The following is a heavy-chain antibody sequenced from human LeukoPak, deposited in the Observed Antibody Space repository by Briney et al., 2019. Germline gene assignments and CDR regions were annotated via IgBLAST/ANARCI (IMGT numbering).Heavy chain of an antibody. Sequence: SVKVSCKASGGTFSSYAISWVRQAPGQGLEWMGGIIPIFGTANYAQKFQGRVTITADKSTSAAYMELRSLRSDDTAVYYCARDIMMTWFGELLSDDYWGQGTLVTVSS. CDR1: GGTFSSYA. V-gene: IGHV1-69*06. CDR2: IIPIFGTA. D-gene: IGHD3-10*01. CDR3: ARDIMMTWFGELLSDDY. J-gene: IGHJ4*02.